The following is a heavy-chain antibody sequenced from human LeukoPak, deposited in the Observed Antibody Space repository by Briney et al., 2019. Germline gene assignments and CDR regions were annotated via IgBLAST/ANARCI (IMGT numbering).Heavy chain of an antibody. CDR3: AKGPDYGFWSGYPYYFDY. CDR1: GFTFSSYA. J-gene: IGHJ4*02. Sequence: PGGSLRLSCAASGFTFSSYAMSWVRQAPGKGLEWVSAISGSGGSTYYADSVKGRSTISRDNSRNTLYLQMNSLRAEDTAVYYCAKGPDYGFWSGYPYYFDYWGQGTLVTVSS. D-gene: IGHD3-3*01. V-gene: IGHV3-23*01. CDR2: ISGSGGST.